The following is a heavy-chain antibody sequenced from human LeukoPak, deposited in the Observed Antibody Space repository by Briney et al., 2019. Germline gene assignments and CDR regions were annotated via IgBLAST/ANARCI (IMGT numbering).Heavy chain of an antibody. J-gene: IGHJ4*02. D-gene: IGHD2-15*01. CDR3: AREHIVVVAGGFDY. CDR1: GFTFSSYA. V-gene: IGHV3-30*04. Sequence: GRSLRLSCAASGFTFSSYAMHWVRQAPGKGLEWVAVISYDGSNKYYADSVEGRFTISRDNSKNTLYLQMNSLRAEDTAVYYCAREHIVVVAGGFDYWGQGTLVTVSS. CDR2: ISYDGSNK.